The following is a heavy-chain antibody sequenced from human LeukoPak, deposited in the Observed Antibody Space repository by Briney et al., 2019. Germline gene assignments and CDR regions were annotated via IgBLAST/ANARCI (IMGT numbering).Heavy chain of an antibody. V-gene: IGHV5-51*01. J-gene: IGHJ3*02. CDR3: ARQGPKGAFDI. Sequence: GESLKISCKGSGYIFTNYWIGWVRQMPGKGLEWMGIIYPGDSESRYSPSFQGQVTISAAKSISTTHLQWCSLKASDTAMYYCARQGPKGAFDIWGQGTMVTVSS. CDR1: GYIFTNYW. CDR2: IYPGDSES.